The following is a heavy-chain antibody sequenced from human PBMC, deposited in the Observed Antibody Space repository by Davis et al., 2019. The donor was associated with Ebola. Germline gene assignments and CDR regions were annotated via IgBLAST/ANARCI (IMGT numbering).Heavy chain of an antibody. CDR3: ARWSILGQ. CDR2: ISSGSFTI. CDR1: GITFSRYS. V-gene: IGHV3-48*02. D-gene: IGHD3-3*01. Sequence: GESLKISCAASGITFSRYSMNWVRQAPGKGLEWVAVISSGSFTIHYADSVKGRFTISRDNANNSLFLQMNSLRDEDTAVYYCARWSILGQWGQGTLVTVSS. J-gene: IGHJ4*02.